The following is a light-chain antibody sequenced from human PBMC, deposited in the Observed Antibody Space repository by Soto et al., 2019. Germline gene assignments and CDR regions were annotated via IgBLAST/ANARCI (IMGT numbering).Light chain of an antibody. CDR3: QQYYSYPRT. Sequence: AIRMTQSPSSFSASTGDRVTITCRASQGISSYLAWYQQKPGKAPKLLIYAASTLQSGVPSRFSGSGSGTDFPLTISCLQSEYFATYYCQQYYSYPRTFGQGTKVEIK. V-gene: IGKV1-8*01. CDR1: QGISSY. CDR2: AAS. J-gene: IGKJ1*01.